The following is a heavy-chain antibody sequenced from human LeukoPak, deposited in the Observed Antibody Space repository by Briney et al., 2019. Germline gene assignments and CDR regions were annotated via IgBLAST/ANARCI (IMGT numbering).Heavy chain of an antibody. V-gene: IGHV4-61*02. CDR1: GGSISSGSYY. J-gene: IGHJ3*02. CDR2: IYTSGST. D-gene: IGHD4-11*01. Sequence: PSETLSLTCTVSGGSISSGSYYWSWIRQPAGKGLEWIGRIYTSGSTNYNPSLKSRVTISVDTSKNQFSLKLSSVTAADTAVYYCARGRTTVKGNDAFDIWGQGTMVTVSS. CDR3: ARGRTTVKGNDAFDI.